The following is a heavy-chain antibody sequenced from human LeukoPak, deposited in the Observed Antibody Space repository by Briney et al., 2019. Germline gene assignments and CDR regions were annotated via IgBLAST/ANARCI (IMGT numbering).Heavy chain of an antibody. V-gene: IGHV1-24*01. CDR1: GYTLTELS. Sequence: ASVKFSCKVSGYTLTELSMHWVRQAPGKGLEWMGGFDPEDGETIYAQKFQGRVTMTEDTSTDTAYMELSSLRSEDTAVYYCATEYCSSTSCWNGMDVWGQGTTVTVSS. CDR3: ATEYCSSTSCWNGMDV. D-gene: IGHD2-2*01. J-gene: IGHJ6*02. CDR2: FDPEDGET.